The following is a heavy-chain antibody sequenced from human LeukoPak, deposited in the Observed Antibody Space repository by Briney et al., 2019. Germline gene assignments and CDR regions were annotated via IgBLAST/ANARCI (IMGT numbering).Heavy chain of an antibody. Sequence: GESLKISCKGSGYSFVSYWIGWVRQMPGKGLEWLGIIYPGDSDTTYSPSFQGQVTISVDKSISTAYLQWSSLKASDTAIYYCASTLRAAMGHDAFDIWGQGTMVTVSP. CDR1: GYSFVSYW. CDR3: ASTLRAAMGHDAFDI. V-gene: IGHV5-51*01. J-gene: IGHJ3*02. D-gene: IGHD5-18*01. CDR2: IYPGDSDT.